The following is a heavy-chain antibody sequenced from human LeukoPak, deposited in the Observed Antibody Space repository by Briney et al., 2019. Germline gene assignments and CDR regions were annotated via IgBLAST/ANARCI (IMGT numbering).Heavy chain of an antibody. V-gene: IGHV1-18*04. Sequence: ASVTVSCKASGYTFTTDGISWGRQAPGQGLEWMGWISAYNGNTNYAQKLQGRVTMTTDTSTSTAYMELRSLRSDDTAVYYCARDPSGRYCNGGSCYSPYWGQGTLVTVSS. CDR2: ISAYNGNT. CDR1: GYTFTTDG. J-gene: IGHJ4*02. CDR3: ARDPSGRYCNGGSCYSPY. D-gene: IGHD2-15*01.